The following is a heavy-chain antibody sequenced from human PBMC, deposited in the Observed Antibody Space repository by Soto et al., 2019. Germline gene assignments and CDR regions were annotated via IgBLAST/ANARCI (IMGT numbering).Heavy chain of an antibody. V-gene: IGHV4-59*01. Sequence: PSETLSLSCTVSGGSIGTYYWSWIRQPPGKGLEWIGYIYYRGNTNYNPSLKSRVTISLDTPKNQFSLKLSSVTAADTAVYYCARARSYDFWSGYPNWFDPWGQGTLVTVSS. CDR1: GGSIGTYY. CDR3: ARARSYDFWSGYPNWFDP. CDR2: IYYRGNT. J-gene: IGHJ5*02. D-gene: IGHD3-3*01.